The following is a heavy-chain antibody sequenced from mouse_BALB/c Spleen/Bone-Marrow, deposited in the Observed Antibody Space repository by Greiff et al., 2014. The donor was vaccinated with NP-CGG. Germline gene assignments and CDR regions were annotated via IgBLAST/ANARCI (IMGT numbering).Heavy chain of an antibody. D-gene: IGHD2-10*01. Sequence: VQLQQSAAELARPGASVKMSCKASGYTLSSYTMHWVKQRPGQGLEWIGYINPASGYTDYNQNFKDKTTLTADKSSSTAYMQLSSLTSEDSAVYYCARDPYRENYYAMDYWGQGTSVTVSS. J-gene: IGHJ4*01. CDR1: GYTLSSYT. V-gene: IGHV1-4*02. CDR2: INPASGYT. CDR3: ARDPYRENYYAMDY.